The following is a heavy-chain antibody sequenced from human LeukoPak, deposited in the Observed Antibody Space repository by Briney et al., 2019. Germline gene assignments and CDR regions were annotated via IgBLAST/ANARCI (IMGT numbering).Heavy chain of an antibody. D-gene: IGHD6-13*01. CDR2: IIPIFGTA. CDR1: GGTFSSYA. V-gene: IGHV1-69*05. Sequence: SVKVSCKASGGTFSSYAISWVRQAPGQGLEWMGGIIPIFGTANYAQKFQGRVTITTDESTSTAYLELSSLRSEDTAVYYCAREEPGIAAAGSKGGSWFDPWGQGTLVTVSS. J-gene: IGHJ5*02. CDR3: AREEPGIAAAGSKGGSWFDP.